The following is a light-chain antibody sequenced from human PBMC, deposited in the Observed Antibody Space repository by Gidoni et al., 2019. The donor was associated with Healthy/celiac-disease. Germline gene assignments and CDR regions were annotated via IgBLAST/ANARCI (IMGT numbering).Light chain of an antibody. CDR1: QSVSSSY. CDR3: QQYGSSPFT. CDR2: GAS. Sequence: IASTQSPGTLSLSPGERATLSCRASQSVSSSYLAWYQQKPGQAPRLLIYGASSRATGIPDRFSGSGYGTDFTLTISRLEPEDFAVYYCQQYGSSPFTFGPGTKVDIK. V-gene: IGKV3-20*01. J-gene: IGKJ3*01.